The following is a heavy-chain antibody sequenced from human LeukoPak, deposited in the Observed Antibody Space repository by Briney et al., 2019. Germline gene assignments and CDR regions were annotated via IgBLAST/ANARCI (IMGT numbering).Heavy chain of an antibody. CDR2: IIPILGIA. V-gene: IGHV1-69*04. J-gene: IGHJ5*02. D-gene: IGHD4-11*01. CDR1: GCTFSSYA. Sequence: SVKVSCKASGCTFSSYAISWVRQAPGQGLEWMGRIIPILGIANYAQKFQGRVTITADKSTSTAYMELSSLRSEDTAVYYCARGGYSNYPWFDPWGQGTLVTVSS. CDR3: ARGGYSNYPWFDP.